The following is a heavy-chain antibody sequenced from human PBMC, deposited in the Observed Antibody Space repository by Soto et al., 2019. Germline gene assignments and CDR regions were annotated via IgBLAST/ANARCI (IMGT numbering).Heavy chain of an antibody. V-gene: IGHV1-2*04. CDR3: ARESGGATATLDYYYFYMDV. CDR2: INPNSGVT. CDR1: GDRLTDYY. J-gene: IGHJ6*03. Sequence: QVQLVQSEAEVKEPGASVTVSCRASGDRLTDYYMHWVRQAPGQGLEWMGWINPNSGVTKYAQKFQGWVTMTRDTSIRTVYMQLSRLGFDDTAIYYCARESGGATATLDYYYFYMDVWGTGTTVTVSS. D-gene: IGHD5-12*01.